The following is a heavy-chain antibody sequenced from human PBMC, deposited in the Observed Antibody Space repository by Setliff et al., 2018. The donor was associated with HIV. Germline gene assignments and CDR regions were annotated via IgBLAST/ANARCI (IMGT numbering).Heavy chain of an antibody. CDR3: ARDLVWPYSSRWYDAFDI. V-gene: IGHV3-7*03. J-gene: IGHJ3*02. CDR1: GFTFSSYS. Sequence: PGGSLRLSCAASGFTFSSYSMSWVRQAPGKGLERVANINQNGREKYYVDSVKGRFTISRDNAKNSLYLQMNSLRAEDTAVYYCARDLVWPYSSRWYDAFDIWGQGTMVTVSS. D-gene: IGHD6-13*01. CDR2: INQNGREK.